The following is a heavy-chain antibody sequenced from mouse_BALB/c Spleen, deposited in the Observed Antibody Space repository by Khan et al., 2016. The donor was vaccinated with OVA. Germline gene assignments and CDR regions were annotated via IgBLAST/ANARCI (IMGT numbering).Heavy chain of an antibody. Sequence: QIQLVQSGPELKKPGETVKISCKASGYTFTNYGMNWVKQAPGKGLKWMGWINTYTGEPTYADDFKGRFAFSLETAASTAYLQINNLKNEDTATYFCAGEVGYVYAMDYWGQGTSVTVSS. CDR1: GYTFTNYG. CDR2: INTYTGEP. V-gene: IGHV9-3-1*01. D-gene: IGHD1-2*01. CDR3: AGEVGYVYAMDY. J-gene: IGHJ4*01.